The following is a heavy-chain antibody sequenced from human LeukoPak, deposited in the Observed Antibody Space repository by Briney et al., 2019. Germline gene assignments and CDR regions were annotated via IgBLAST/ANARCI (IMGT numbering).Heavy chain of an antibody. V-gene: IGHV1-69*13. D-gene: IGHD3-10*01. CDR1: GGTFSSYA. J-gene: IGHJ6*02. CDR3: ARDLRTMVRGHYYYGMDV. Sequence: GASVKVYCKASGGTFSSYAISWVRQAPGQGLEWMGGIIPIFGTANYAQKFQGRVTITADESTSTAYMELSSLRSEDTAVYYCARDLRTMVRGHYYYGMDVWGQGTTVTVSS. CDR2: IIPIFGTA.